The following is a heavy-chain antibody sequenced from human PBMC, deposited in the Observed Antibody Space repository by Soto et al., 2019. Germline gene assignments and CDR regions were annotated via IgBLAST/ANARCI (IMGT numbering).Heavy chain of an antibody. Sequence: PGGSLRLSCAASGFTFSSYWMSWVRQAPGKGLEWVANIKQDGSEKYYVDSVKGRFTISRDNAKNSLYLQMNSLRAEDTAVYYCARVAYSWALHSYYYMDVWGKGTTVTVSS. V-gene: IGHV3-7*01. CDR1: GFTFSSYW. CDR2: IKQDGSEK. J-gene: IGHJ6*03. D-gene: IGHD3-16*01. CDR3: ARVAYSWALHSYYYMDV.